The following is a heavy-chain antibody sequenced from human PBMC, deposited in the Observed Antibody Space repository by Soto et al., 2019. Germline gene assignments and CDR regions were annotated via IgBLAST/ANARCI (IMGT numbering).Heavy chain of an antibody. CDR1: GFTFSSYA. Sequence: GGSLRLSCAASGFTFSSYAMSWVRQAPGKGLEWVSAISGSGGSTYYADSVKGRFTISRDNSKHTLYLQMNSLRAEDTAVYYCAKDRTRIAVAGTSAFDIWGQGTMVTVSS. J-gene: IGHJ3*02. V-gene: IGHV3-23*01. CDR2: ISGSGGST. D-gene: IGHD6-19*01. CDR3: AKDRTRIAVAGTSAFDI.